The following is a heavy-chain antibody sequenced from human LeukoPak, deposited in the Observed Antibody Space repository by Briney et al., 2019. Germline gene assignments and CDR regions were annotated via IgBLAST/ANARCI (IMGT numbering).Heavy chain of an antibody. J-gene: IGHJ4*02. V-gene: IGHV3-23*01. CDR1: GFSFRSHG. Sequence: PGGSLRLSCEASGFSFRSHGMSWVRQAPGKELEWVSGISGEGISTYYSDSVKGRFTISRDNSENTVFLQMNSLRAEDTATYYCARIFMNYFDYWGQGALVTVSS. CDR2: ISGEGIST. D-gene: IGHD3-3*01. CDR3: ARIFMNYFDY.